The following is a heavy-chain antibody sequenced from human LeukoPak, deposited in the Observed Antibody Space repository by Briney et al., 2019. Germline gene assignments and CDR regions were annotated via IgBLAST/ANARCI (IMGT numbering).Heavy chain of an antibody. V-gene: IGHV3-74*01. CDR2: IKSDGTSV. Sequence: GGSLILSCAASGFTFSSYWMHWVRQAPGKGLVWVSRIKSDGTSVSYADSVKGRFTISRDNANNMLYLQMNSLRAEDTAMYYCARDGSSWSNWLDPWGQGTLVTVSS. D-gene: IGHD6-13*01. CDR1: GFTFSSYW. J-gene: IGHJ5*02. CDR3: ARDGSSWSNWLDP.